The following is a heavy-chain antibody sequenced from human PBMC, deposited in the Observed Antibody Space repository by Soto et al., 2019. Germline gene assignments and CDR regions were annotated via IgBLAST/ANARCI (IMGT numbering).Heavy chain of an antibody. J-gene: IGHJ4*02. CDR1: GGSVSSASYS. CDR2: IYDSGTT. D-gene: IGHD5-18*01. V-gene: IGHV4-61*01. Sequence: PSETLSLTCTVTGGSVSSASYSWSWIRQPPGKGLEWLGYIYDSGTTNYNPSLTSRVTILLDTSKNQFSLRLTSVTAADTAVYYCAREERGYSYGLGDSWWGQGTLVTVSS. CDR3: AREERGYSYGLGDSW.